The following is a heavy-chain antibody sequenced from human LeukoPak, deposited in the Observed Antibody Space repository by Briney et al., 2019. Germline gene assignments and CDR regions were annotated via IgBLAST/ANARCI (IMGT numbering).Heavy chain of an antibody. J-gene: IGHJ4*02. Sequence: SETLSLTCTVSGGSISSYYCNWIRQPAGKRLEWIGRMDTSGSTNYNPSLKSRVTISVDRSKNQFSLKLSSVTAADTAVYYCARGQLVFDYWGQGTLVTVSS. CDR1: GGSISSYY. V-gene: IGHV4-4*07. CDR3: ARGQLVFDY. CDR2: MDTSGST. D-gene: IGHD6-6*01.